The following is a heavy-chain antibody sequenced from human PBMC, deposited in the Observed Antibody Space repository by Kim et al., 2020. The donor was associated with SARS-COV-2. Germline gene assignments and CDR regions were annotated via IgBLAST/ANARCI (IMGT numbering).Heavy chain of an antibody. J-gene: IGHJ1*01. Sequence: VKGRFTISRDNSKNTLYLQMNSLRAEDTAVYYCARDWTYVTTSGSTCFQPWGQGTLVTVSS. CDR3: ARDWTYVTTSGSTCFQP. D-gene: IGHD4-4*01. V-gene: IGHV3-30*07.